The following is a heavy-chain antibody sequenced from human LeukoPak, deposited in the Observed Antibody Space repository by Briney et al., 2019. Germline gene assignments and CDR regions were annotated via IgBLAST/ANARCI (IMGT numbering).Heavy chain of an antibody. V-gene: IGHV4-59*12. CDR3: ARGRWPDIVVVVAATPAASYFDY. D-gene: IGHD2-15*01. CDR2: IYYSGST. Sequence: KPSETLSLTCTVSGGSISSYYWSWIRQPPGKGLEWIGYIYYSGSTNYNPSLKSRVTISVDTSKNQFSPKLSSVTAADTAVYYCARGRWPDIVVVVAATPAASYFDYWGQGTLVTVSS. CDR1: GGSISSYY. J-gene: IGHJ4*02.